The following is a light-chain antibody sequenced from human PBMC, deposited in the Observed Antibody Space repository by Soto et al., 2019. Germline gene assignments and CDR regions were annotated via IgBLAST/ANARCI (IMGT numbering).Light chain of an antibody. Sequence: QSVLTQPASVSGSPGQSITISCTGTSRDVGGYNYVSWYQQHPGKAPKLMIYDVSNRPSGVSNRFSGSKSCNTASLTISGLQAEDEADYYCSSYTSSSTLGVFGTGTKVTVL. CDR3: SSYTSSSTLGV. V-gene: IGLV2-14*01. CDR2: DVS. J-gene: IGLJ1*01. CDR1: SRDVGGYNY.